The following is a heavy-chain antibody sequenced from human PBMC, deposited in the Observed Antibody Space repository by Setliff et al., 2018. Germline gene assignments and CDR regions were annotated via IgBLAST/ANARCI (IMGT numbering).Heavy chain of an antibody. CDR1: GASISDYY. V-gene: IGHV4-4*07. J-gene: IGHJ5*02. CDR2: VSASGST. D-gene: IGHD2-21*01. Sequence: SETLSLTCTVSGASISDYYWTWIRQPAGKELEWIGRVSASGSTTYNPSLKSRVTMSVDTSRNQISLNLTSVTAADTAVYYCARYIPSAGCFDPWGQGALVTVSS. CDR3: ARYIPSAGCFDP.